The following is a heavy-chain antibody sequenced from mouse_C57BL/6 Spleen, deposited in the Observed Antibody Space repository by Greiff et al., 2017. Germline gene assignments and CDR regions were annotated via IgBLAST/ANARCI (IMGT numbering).Heavy chain of an antibody. J-gene: IGHJ2*01. CDR2: ISSGSGTI. CDR3: ARDGDYDYFDY. Sequence: EVKVVESGGGLVKPGGSLKLSCAASGYTFSDYGMHWVRQAPEQGLEWVAYISSGSGTIYYAEKVKGRFTISRDNAYTTLYLQMPSLMSEDTAMYYCARDGDYDYFDYWGQGTTLTVSS. CDR1: GYTFSDYG. D-gene: IGHD2-4*01. V-gene: IGHV5-17*01.